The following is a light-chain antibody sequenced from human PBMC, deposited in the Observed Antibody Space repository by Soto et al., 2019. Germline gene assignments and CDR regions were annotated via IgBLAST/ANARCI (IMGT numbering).Light chain of an antibody. J-gene: IGKJ5*01. CDR1: QSVSSY. CDR3: QQRSNGIT. Sequence: LTLSPATLSLSPGEKATLAGSASQSVSSYLAWYQQKPVQAPRLLTYEACSSATAIPARFSGSGSGPNLTLTTCSLEPEDFAVYYGQQRSNGITFGQGTRLEIK. CDR2: EAC. V-gene: IGKV3-11*01.